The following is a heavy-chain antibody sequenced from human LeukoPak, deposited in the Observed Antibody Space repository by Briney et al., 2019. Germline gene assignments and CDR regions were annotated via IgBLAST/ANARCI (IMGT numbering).Heavy chain of an antibody. Sequence: SVTLSLTCTVSDGSISSYYWSWIRQPPGKGLEWIGYIQYSGSTNYNPSLKSRVTISVDTSKNKFSLKLTSVTAADTAVYYCARMLTFGVSAFDIWGQGTMVTVAS. D-gene: IGHD3-16*01. V-gene: IGHV4-59*01. CDR1: DGSISSYY. CDR2: IQYSGST. J-gene: IGHJ3*02. CDR3: ARMLTFGVSAFDI.